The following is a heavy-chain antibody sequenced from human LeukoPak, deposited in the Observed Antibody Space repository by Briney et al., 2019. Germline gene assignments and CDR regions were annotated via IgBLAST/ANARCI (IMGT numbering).Heavy chain of an antibody. CDR1: GGSISNF. CDR2: IFITGST. J-gene: IGHJ4*02. Sequence: SETLSLTCTVSGGSISNFWTWIRQPAGKGLEGIGRIFITGSTNYNPSLKSRVTMSVDTSKSQFSLKLTSVTAADTAVYYCARQLAAAGTAGFDYWGQGTLVTVSS. D-gene: IGHD6-13*01. CDR3: ARQLAAAGTAGFDY. V-gene: IGHV4-4*07.